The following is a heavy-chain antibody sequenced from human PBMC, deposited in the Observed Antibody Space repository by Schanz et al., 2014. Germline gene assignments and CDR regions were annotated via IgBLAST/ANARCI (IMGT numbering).Heavy chain of an antibody. CDR1: GFIFSNYG. J-gene: IGHJ4*02. D-gene: IGHD3-10*02. CDR2: ISNGGSDE. CDR3: AKNQYDDVDLSSFYFDF. V-gene: IGHV3-30*18. Sequence: QERLVESGGGVVQPGRSLRLSCAASGFIFSNYGMHWVRQAPGGGLEWVAGISNGGSDEYYVDSVKGRFTISRDSSKNTLYLQMSSLRPEDTAIYYCAKNQYDDVDLSSFYFDFWGQGTLVTVSS.